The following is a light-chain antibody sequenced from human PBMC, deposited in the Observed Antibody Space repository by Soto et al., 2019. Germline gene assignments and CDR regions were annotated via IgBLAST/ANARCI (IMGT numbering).Light chain of an antibody. CDR2: DAS. CDR1: QSISHF. V-gene: IGKV1-5*01. J-gene: IGKJ1*01. Sequence: DIQMTQSPSTLSASVGDRVTITCRASQSISHFLAWYQQKPGKVPKLLIYDASNLGSGVPSRFSGSGSGTDFTLTISGLQPDDFTTYSCQQYTSYSRAFGQGTKVEIK. CDR3: QQYTSYSRA.